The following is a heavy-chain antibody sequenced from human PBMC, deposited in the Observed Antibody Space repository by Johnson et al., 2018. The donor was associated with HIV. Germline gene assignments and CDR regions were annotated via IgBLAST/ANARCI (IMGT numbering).Heavy chain of an antibody. V-gene: IGHV3-NL1*01. J-gene: IGHJ3*02. Sequence: QVQLVESGGGVVQPGRSLRLSCAASGFTFSSYAMHWVRQAPGKGLEWVSLIYSGGSTYYADSVKGRFTISRDNSKNTLYLQMNSLRAEDTAVYYCASQSGSYLGDAFDIWGQGTMVTVSS. CDR2: IYSGGST. CDR3: ASQSGSYLGDAFDI. D-gene: IGHD1-26*01. CDR1: GFTFSSYA.